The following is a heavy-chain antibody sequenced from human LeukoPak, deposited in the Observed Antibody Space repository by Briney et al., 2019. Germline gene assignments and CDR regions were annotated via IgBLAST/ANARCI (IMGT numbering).Heavy chain of an antibody. D-gene: IGHD3-22*01. CDR3: ASMFFDRGVYCHFDY. Sequence: GGSLRLSCAASGFTFTTYAMSWVRQAPGKGLEWLSAISDSGDTAFYVDSVKGRLTISRDNSKSTLYLQMNSLRAEDTAVYYCASMFFDRGVYCHFDYWGQGTLVTVSS. J-gene: IGHJ4*02. V-gene: IGHV3-23*01. CDR1: GFTFTTYA. CDR2: ISDSGDTA.